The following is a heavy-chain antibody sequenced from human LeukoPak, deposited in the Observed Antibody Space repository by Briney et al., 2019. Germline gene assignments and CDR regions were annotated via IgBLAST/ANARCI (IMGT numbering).Heavy chain of an antibody. D-gene: IGHD6-19*01. CDR1: GGTFSSYA. Sequence: ASVKVSCKASGGTFSSYAISWVRPAPGQGLEWMGRIIPILGIANYAQKFQGRVTITADKSTSTAYMELSSLRSEDTAVYYCARLIAVAGRVDFDYWGQGTLVTVSS. CDR3: ARLIAVAGRVDFDY. CDR2: IIPILGIA. V-gene: IGHV1-69*04. J-gene: IGHJ4*02.